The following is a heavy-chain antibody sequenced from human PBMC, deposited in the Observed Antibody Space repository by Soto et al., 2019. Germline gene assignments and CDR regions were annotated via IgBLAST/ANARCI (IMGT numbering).Heavy chain of an antibody. CDR3: AKVDGFLWFELDS. Sequence: EVQLLESGGGLVQPGGSLRLSCAASGFTFSSFAMSWGRQAPGKGLEWVSAISASGDGTYYADSVKGRFTISRDNSKNTLYLQMSSLRAEDTAVYYCAKVDGFLWFELDSWGQGTLVTVSS. D-gene: IGHD3-10*01. J-gene: IGHJ4*02. V-gene: IGHV3-23*01. CDR1: GFTFSSFA. CDR2: ISASGDGT.